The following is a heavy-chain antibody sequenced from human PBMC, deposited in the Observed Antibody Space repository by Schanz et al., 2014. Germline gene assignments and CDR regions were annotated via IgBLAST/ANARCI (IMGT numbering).Heavy chain of an antibody. CDR1: GGSISSSNYY. CDR2: IYYSGNT. V-gene: IGHV4-39*07. J-gene: IGHJ6*02. D-gene: IGHD1-1*01. Sequence: QLQLQESGPGLVKPSETLSLTCTVSGGSISSSNYYWGWIRQPPGKGLEWIGSIYYSGNTYYNPSLKSRVSISVDTSKNQFSLKLTSVTAADSAVYFCTRGNALDVWGQGTTVTVSS. CDR3: TRGNALDV.